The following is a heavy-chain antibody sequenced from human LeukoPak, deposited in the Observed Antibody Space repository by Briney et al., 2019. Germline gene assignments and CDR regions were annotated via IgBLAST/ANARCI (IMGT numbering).Heavy chain of an antibody. Sequence: GGSLRLSCAASGFTFSSYWMSWVRQAPGKGLEWVANIKQDGSEKYYVNSVKGRFTISRDNAKNSLYLQMNSLRAEDTAVYYCAILEYSSSDLPFDYWGQGTLVTVSS. CDR3: AILEYSSSDLPFDY. V-gene: IGHV3-7*01. J-gene: IGHJ4*02. D-gene: IGHD6-6*01. CDR2: IKQDGSEK. CDR1: GFTFSSYW.